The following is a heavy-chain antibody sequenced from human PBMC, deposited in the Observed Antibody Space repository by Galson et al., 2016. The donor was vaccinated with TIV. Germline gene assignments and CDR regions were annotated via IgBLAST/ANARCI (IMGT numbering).Heavy chain of an antibody. V-gene: IGHV3-48*03. CDR2: ISSSGTTI. J-gene: IGHJ6*02. CDR3: ARPSRGDYDFWTKDHYGLDV. CDR1: GFTFSSYE. D-gene: IGHD3-3*01. Sequence: SLRLSCAASGFTFSSYEMNWVRQAPKKGLEWVSYISSSGTTIYYAASVKGRFTISRDNAKNSLYLQMNSLRAEDTAVYYCARPSRGDYDFWTKDHYGLDVWGQGTTVTVS.